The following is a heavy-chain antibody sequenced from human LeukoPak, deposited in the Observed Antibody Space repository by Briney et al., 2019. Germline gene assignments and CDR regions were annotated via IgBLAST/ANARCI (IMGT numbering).Heavy chain of an antibody. CDR3: GRSMYYYDSSGYYSDY. CDR2: IYNNGDT. D-gene: IGHD3-22*01. Sequence: SETLSLTCTVSGGSISTSNYYWGWIRQPPGKGLEWIGSIYNNGDTYDNPSLKSRVTISVDASKNQFSLKLSSVTAADTAVYYCGRSMYYYDSSGYYSDYWGQGTLVTVSS. V-gene: IGHV4-39*01. J-gene: IGHJ4*02. CDR1: GGSISTSNYY.